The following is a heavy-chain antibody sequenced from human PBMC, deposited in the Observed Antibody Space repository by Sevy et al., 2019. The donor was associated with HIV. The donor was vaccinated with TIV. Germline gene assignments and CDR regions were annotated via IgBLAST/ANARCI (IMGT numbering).Heavy chain of an antibody. CDR1: GYTFTDYY. D-gene: IGHD3-10*01. CDR3: ASAQNRDGGSVNY. CDR2: INPISGGT. Sequence: ASVKVSCKASGYTFTDYYVHWVRQAPGQGVEWMGRINPISGGTNYAQKFQGRVTMTRDTSISTAYMELSSLRSDDTAVYYCASAQNRDGGSVNYWGQGTLVTVSS. J-gene: IGHJ4*02. V-gene: IGHV1-2*06.